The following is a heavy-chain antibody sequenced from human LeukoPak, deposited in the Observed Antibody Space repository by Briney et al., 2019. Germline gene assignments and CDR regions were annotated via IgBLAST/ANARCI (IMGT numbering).Heavy chain of an antibody. J-gene: IGHJ4*02. Sequence: GGSLRLSCAASGFTVSNNYMSWVRRAPGKGLEWVSVIYSGGNTYYADSVKGRFAISRDYSRNTVYLQMNSLRAEDTAVYYCARRSSTVAFDSWGQGPLVTVSS. CDR2: IYSGGNT. V-gene: IGHV3-53*01. CDR1: GFTVSNNY. CDR3: ARRSSTVAFDS. D-gene: IGHD4-23*01.